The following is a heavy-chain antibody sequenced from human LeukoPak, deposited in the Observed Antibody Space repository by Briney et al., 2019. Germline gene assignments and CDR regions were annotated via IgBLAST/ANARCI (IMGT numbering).Heavy chain of an antibody. D-gene: IGHD6-19*01. CDR2: IYYSGST. CDR1: GGSISSSSYY. V-gene: IGHV4-39*07. Sequence: SETLSLTCTVSGGSISSSSYYWGWIRQPPGKGLEWIGSIYYSGSTYYNPSLKSRVTISVDTSKNQFSLKLSSVTAADTAVYYCARARQWLVHWFDPWGQGTLVTVSS. CDR3: ARARQWLVHWFDP. J-gene: IGHJ5*02.